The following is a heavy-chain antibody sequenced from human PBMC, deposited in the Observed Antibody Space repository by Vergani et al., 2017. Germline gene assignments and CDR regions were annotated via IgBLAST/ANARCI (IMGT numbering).Heavy chain of an antibody. CDR2: IRYDGSNK. V-gene: IGHV3-30*02. CDR3: AKAGIAVAGTGYYYYMDV. CDR1: GFTFSSYG. Sequence: QVQLVESGGGVVQPGGSLRLSCAASGFTFSSYGMHWVRQAPGKGLEWVAFIRYDGSNKYYADSVKGRFTISRDNSKNTLYLQMNSLRAEDTAVYYCAKAGIAVAGTGYYYYMDVWGKGTTVTVSS. J-gene: IGHJ6*03. D-gene: IGHD6-19*01.